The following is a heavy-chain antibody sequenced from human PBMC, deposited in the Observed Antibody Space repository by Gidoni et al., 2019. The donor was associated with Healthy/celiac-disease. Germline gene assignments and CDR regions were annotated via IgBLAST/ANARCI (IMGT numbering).Heavy chain of an antibody. V-gene: IGHV3-30*18. CDR3: AKDFGSSGYYYFDY. D-gene: IGHD3-22*01. Sequence: QVQLVESGGGVVQPGRSLRLSCAPSGFTFSSYGMHWARQAPGKGLEWVAVISYDGSNKYYADSVKGRFTISRDNSKNTLYLQMNSLRAEDTAVYYCAKDFGSSGYYYFDYWGQGTLVTVSS. J-gene: IGHJ4*02. CDR1: GFTFSSYG. CDR2: ISYDGSNK.